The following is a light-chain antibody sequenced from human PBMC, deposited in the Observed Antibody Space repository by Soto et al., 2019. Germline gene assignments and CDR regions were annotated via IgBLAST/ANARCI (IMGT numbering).Light chain of an antibody. V-gene: IGKV1-5*01. CDR2: DAS. Sequence: PAPGPPSIANGVTIAVRASQSLRGWLAWYQQRTGKAPKALIYDASTLANGVPSRFNGSGSGTEFTPTISSLQPDDFVTYYCQQYMSYSTFGQGTRLEIK. CDR3: QQYMSYST. CDR1: QSLRGW. J-gene: IGKJ5*01.